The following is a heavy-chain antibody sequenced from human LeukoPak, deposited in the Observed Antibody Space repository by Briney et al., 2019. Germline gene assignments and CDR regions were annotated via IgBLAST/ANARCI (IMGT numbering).Heavy chain of an antibody. J-gene: IGHJ4*02. D-gene: IGHD1-7*01. V-gene: IGHV3-7*02. Sequence: PGGSLRLSCAASGFTFRRYWMSWARQASGKGLEWVANIKQDGSEKYYVDSVKGRFTISRDNAKNSLYLQMNSLRAEDTAVYYCARGVGTIAQGYYFDYWGQGTLVTVSS. CDR3: ARGVGTIAQGYYFDY. CDR1: GFTFRRYW. CDR2: IKQDGSEK.